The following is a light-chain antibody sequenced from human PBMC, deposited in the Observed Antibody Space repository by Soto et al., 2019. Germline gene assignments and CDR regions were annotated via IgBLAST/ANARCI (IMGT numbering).Light chain of an antibody. Sequence: DIVMTQSPDSLAVSLGERATINCKSSQSVLYSSNNKNYLAWYQQKQGQPPKLLIYWASTRESGVPDRFSGSGSGTDVTLTISSLQAEDVAVYYCQQYYSTPYTFGQGTKLEIK. CDR3: QQYYSTPYT. V-gene: IGKV4-1*01. CDR2: WAS. CDR1: QSVLYSSNNKNY. J-gene: IGKJ2*01.